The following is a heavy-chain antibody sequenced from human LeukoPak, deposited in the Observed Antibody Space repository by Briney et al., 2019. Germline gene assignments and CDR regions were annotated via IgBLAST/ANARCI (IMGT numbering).Heavy chain of an antibody. Sequence: GGSLRLSCAASGFPFSSHAMSWVRQPPGKGLEWVAAISNGKTDFAASVGGRFAISRDDSTNAVYLHMNSLRGEDTALYHCVREAGYCAPVCVKTNWFDPGGQGTLLTVS. CDR2: ISNGKT. V-gene: IGHV3-23*01. CDR3: VREAGYCAPVCVKTNWFDP. D-gene: IGHD2-15*01. CDR1: GFPFSSHA. J-gene: IGHJ5*02.